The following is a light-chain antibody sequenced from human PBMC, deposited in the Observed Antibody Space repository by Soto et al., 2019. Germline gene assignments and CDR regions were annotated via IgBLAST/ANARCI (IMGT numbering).Light chain of an antibody. CDR3: QQYSYSPWT. CDR1: QCVSSTY. Sequence: EIFLTQSPVTLNVSPGERATLSCSASQCVSSTYLAWYQQKPSQTPRLLIYSASSRAIGVLDSFSGSGSGTDFTLTISRLEPEDFAVYYCQQYSYSPWTFGQGTKVDIK. CDR2: SAS. J-gene: IGKJ1*01. V-gene: IGKV3-20*01.